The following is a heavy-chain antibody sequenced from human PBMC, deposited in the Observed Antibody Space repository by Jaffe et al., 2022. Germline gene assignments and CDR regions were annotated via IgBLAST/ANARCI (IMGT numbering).Heavy chain of an antibody. CDR1: GFTFSSYA. Sequence: EVQLLESGGGLVQPGGSLRLSCAASGFTFSSYAMSWVRQAPGKGLEWVSAISGSGGSTYYADSVKGRFTISRDNSKNTLYLQMNSLRAEDTAVYYCAKFGPGVITFGGVIVPDFDYWGQGTLVTVSS. D-gene: IGHD3-16*02. CDR3: AKFGPGVITFGGVIVPDFDY. CDR2: ISGSGGST. V-gene: IGHV3-23*01. J-gene: IGHJ4*02.